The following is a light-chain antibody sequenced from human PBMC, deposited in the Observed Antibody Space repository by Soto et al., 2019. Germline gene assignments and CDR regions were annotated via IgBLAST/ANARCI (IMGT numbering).Light chain of an antibody. J-gene: IGKJ4*01. CDR2: ATS. V-gene: IGKV3-15*01. CDR1: QSVDSGS. Sequence: EIVLTQSPGTLSLSPGERATLSCRASQSVDSGSLAWYQQKPGQAPRLLIYATSSRATGIPARFSGSGSGTEFTLTISSLQSEDFAVYYCQQYNDWLSTFGGGTKVEIK. CDR3: QQYNDWLST.